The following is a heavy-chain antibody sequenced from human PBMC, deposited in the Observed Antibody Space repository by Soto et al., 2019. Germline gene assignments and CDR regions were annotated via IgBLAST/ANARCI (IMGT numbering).Heavy chain of an antibody. D-gene: IGHD3-10*01. CDR1: GYTFTNYG. CDR3: ARGSGGSGRSYYYGLDV. Sequence: ASVKVSCKASGYTFTNYGISWVRQAPGQGLEWLGWISTYTGTTDYAQNLQGRLTKTTDTSTTTAYMELRSLRSDDTAVYYCARGSGGSGRSYYYGLDVWGQGTTVTVSS. V-gene: IGHV1-18*01. CDR2: ISTYTGTT. J-gene: IGHJ6*02.